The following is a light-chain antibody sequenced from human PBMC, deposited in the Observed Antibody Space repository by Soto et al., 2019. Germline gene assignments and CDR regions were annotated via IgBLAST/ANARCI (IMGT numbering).Light chain of an antibody. Sequence: EIVLTQSPGTLSLSPGERATLSCRASQSVSRSYLAWYQQKPGQAPRLLMYDASSRATGIPDRFSGSGSGTDFTLTISRLEPEDFAVYYCQQYVRSPYTFGQGTKLEIK. CDR2: DAS. CDR3: QQYVRSPYT. CDR1: QSVSRSY. J-gene: IGKJ2*01. V-gene: IGKV3-20*01.